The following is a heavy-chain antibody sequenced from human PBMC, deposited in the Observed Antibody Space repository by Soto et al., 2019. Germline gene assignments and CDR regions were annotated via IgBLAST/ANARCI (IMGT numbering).Heavy chain of an antibody. CDR2: ISWNSGSI. Sequence: LRLPYASSGCTFDDYAMHLVLQTTGKGLEWVSGISWNSGSIGYADSVKGRFTISRDNAKNSLYLQMNSLRAEDTALYYCAKDISPAIFPDGFDIWGQGTMVTVSS. CDR3: AKDISPAIFPDGFDI. CDR1: GCTFDDYA. D-gene: IGHD3-9*01. J-gene: IGHJ3*02. V-gene: IGHV3-9*01.